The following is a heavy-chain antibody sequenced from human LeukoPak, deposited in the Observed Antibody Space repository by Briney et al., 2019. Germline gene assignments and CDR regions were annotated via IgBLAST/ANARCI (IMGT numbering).Heavy chain of an antibody. CDR2: IYHSGST. Sequence: PSETLSLTCTVSGYSINRGYYWGWIRQPPGKGLEWIGSIYHSGSTYNNPSLESRVTISVDTSKNQFSLKLRSVTAADTAIYYCARVGYCGGDCESSSGALDYWGQGTLVTVSS. D-gene: IGHD2-21*02. CDR3: ARVGYCGGDCESSSGALDY. CDR1: GYSINRGYY. J-gene: IGHJ4*02. V-gene: IGHV4-38-2*02.